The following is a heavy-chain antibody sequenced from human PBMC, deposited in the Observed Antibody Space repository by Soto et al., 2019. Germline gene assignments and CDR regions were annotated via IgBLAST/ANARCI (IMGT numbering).Heavy chain of an antibody. Sequence: ASVKVSCKASGYTFTGYYMHWVRQAPGQGLEWMGWINPNSGGTNYAQKFQGWVTMTRDTSISTAYMELSRLRSDDTAVYYCARAPPPPCYSSGWYGWSIDYWGQGTLVTVSS. CDR1: GYTFTGYY. D-gene: IGHD6-19*01. J-gene: IGHJ4*02. V-gene: IGHV1-2*04. CDR2: INPNSGGT. CDR3: ARAPPPPCYSSGWYGWSIDY.